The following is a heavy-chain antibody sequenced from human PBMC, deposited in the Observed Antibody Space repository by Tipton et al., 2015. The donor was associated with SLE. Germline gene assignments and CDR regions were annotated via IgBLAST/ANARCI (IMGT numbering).Heavy chain of an antibody. Sequence: TLSLTCAVSGYSISSGYYWGWIRQPPGKGLEWIGSIYHSGSTYYNPSLKSRVTISVDTSKNQFSLKLSSVTAADTAVYYCARVGWLAEDYWGQGTLVTVSS. V-gene: IGHV4-38-2*01. D-gene: IGHD5-12*01. CDR2: IYHSGST. CDR3: ARVGWLAEDY. CDR1: GYSISSGYY. J-gene: IGHJ4*02.